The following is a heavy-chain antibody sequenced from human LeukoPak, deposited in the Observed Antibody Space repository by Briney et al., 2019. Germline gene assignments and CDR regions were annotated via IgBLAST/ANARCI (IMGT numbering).Heavy chain of an antibody. CDR2: IIPIFGTA. CDR3: ARALLDNYDYYDILTGYLK. Sequence: SVKVSCKASGGTFSSYAISWVRQAPGQGLEWMGGIIPIFGTANYAQKFRGRVTITADESTSTAYMELSSLRSEDTAVYYCARALLDNYDYYDILTGYLKWGQGTLVTVSS. J-gene: IGHJ4*02. D-gene: IGHD3-9*01. CDR1: GGTFSSYA. V-gene: IGHV1-69*13.